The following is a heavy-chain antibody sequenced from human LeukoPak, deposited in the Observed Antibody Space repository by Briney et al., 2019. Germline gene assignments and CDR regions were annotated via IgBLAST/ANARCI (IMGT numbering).Heavy chain of an antibody. J-gene: IGHJ4*02. D-gene: IGHD3-10*01. CDR2: IYYSGSS. V-gene: IGHV4-59*08. CDR3: ARNRASGTPYFDY. Sequence: PSETLSLTCTISRGSISGFYWSWIRQPPGKGLEWIGYIYYSGSSNYNPSLKSRVTISVDTSKDQFSLELSSVTAADTAVYYCARNRASGTPYFDYWGQGLLVTVSS. CDR1: RGSISGFY.